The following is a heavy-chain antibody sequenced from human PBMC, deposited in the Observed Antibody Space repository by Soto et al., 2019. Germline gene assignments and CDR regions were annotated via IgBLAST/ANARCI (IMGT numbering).Heavy chain of an antibody. D-gene: IGHD4-17*01. J-gene: IGHJ6*02. V-gene: IGHV4-59*08. CDR1: SGPDRSHN. CDR2: VYYTGDT. CDR3: VRQGIDYLHGLVDV. Sequence: QVQLQQLGPRLVKPSETLSLTCTVSSGPDRSHNWGWIRQPPGRGLEWIGYVYYTGDTAYNPSLRGRVTISADTSTNAISLTLNSVTAADTAVYYCVRQGIDYLHGLVDVWGQGTTVSVSS.